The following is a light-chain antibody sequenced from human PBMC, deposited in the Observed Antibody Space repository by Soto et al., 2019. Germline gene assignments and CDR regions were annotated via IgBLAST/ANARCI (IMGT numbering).Light chain of an antibody. CDR2: DAS. CDR1: QDIGSA. V-gene: IGKV3-15*01. Sequence: VLTQSPATLSVSPGDRATLSCRASQDIGSAVAWYHQRSGQAPRLLIFDASIRVPTTPARFSGSVSGTAFTLTISSLESEDFAVYFCQQYGDRPRTFGQGTKVDIK. CDR3: QQYGDRPRT. J-gene: IGKJ1*01.